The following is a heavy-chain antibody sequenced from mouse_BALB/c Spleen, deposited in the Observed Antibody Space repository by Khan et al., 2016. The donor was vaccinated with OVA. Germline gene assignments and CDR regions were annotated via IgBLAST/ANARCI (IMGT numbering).Heavy chain of an antibody. CDR3: ARGYYRYGSWFAY. CDR1: GYIFTNYG. J-gene: IGHJ3*01. Sequence: QIQLVQSGPELKKPGETVKISCKASGYIFTNYGMNWVKQAPGKGLKWMGWINTNTGEPTFAEEFKERFAFSLENSANTAYLQINSLKNEDTATLFCARGYYRYGSWFAYWGQGTLVTVSA. D-gene: IGHD2-14*01. CDR2: INTNTGEP. V-gene: IGHV9-3*02.